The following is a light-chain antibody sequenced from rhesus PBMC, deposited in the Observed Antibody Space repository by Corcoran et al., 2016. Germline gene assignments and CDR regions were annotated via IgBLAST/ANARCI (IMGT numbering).Light chain of an antibody. CDR3: CSYAGSKAYI. V-gene: IGLV2-32*02. CDR2: DVS. Sequence: QDALTQPRSVSGSPGQSGTISCTGTSSDIGAYGYVSWYQQHPATAPKPLIFDVSHRPWPSGVSHHFSGDKSGNTASLTISGLQAEDEADYYCCSYAGSKAYIFGSGTRLTVL. CDR1: SSDIGAYGY. J-gene: IGLJ1*01.